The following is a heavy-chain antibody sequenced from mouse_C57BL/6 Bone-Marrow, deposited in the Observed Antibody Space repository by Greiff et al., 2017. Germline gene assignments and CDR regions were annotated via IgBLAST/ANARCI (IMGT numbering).Heavy chain of an antibody. Sequence: EVQVVESGGGLVQPGGSMKLSCAASGFTFSDAWMDWVRQSPEKGLEWVAEIRNKANNHATYYAESVKGRFTISRDDSKSSVYLQMISLRAEDTGIYYCTRNYGYAGFAYWGQGTLVTVSA. CDR3: TRNYGYAGFAY. J-gene: IGHJ3*01. CDR2: IRNKANNHAT. V-gene: IGHV6-6*01. CDR1: GFTFSDAW. D-gene: IGHD2-2*01.